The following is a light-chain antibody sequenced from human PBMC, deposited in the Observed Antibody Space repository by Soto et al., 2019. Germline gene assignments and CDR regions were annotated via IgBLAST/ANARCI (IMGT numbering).Light chain of an antibody. Sequence: IVLPQSPSTLSLSPGERATLSCMASQSVSSSYLAWYQQKPGQAPRLLIYGASSRATGIPDRFSGSGSGTDFTLTISRLEPEDFAVYYCQQYGSSPWTFGQGTKVDIK. V-gene: IGKV3-20*01. J-gene: IGKJ1*01. CDR1: QSVSSSY. CDR2: GAS. CDR3: QQYGSSPWT.